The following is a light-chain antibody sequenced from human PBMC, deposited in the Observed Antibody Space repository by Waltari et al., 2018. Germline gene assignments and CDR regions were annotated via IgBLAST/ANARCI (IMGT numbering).Light chain of an antibody. Sequence: QSVLTQPPSASGTPGQRVTISCSGSSSNIGSNHVYWYQQLPGTAPKLPFCRNNQRPSGCPDRFSGSKSGTSASLAISGLRSEDEADYYCAAWDDSLSGYVFGTGTKVTVL. CDR1: SSNIGSNH. CDR2: RNN. CDR3: AAWDDSLSGYV. V-gene: IGLV1-47*01. J-gene: IGLJ1*01.